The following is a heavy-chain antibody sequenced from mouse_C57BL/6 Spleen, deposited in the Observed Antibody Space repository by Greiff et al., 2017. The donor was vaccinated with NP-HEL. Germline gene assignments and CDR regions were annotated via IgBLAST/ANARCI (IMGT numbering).Heavy chain of an antibody. D-gene: IGHD1-1*01. CDR3: ASSPYYYGSSPWFAY. CDR1: GYTFTDYN. J-gene: IGHJ3*01. CDR2: INPNNGGT. V-gene: IGHV1-18*01. Sequence: EVQLQQSGPELVKPGASVKIPCKASGYTFTDYNMDWVKQSHGKSLEWIGDINPNNGGTIYNQKFKGKATLTVDKSSSTAYMELRSLTSEDTAVYYCASSPYYYGSSPWFAYWGQGTLVTVSA.